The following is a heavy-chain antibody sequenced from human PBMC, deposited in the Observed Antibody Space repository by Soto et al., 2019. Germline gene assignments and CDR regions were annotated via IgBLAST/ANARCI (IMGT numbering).Heavy chain of an antibody. V-gene: IGHV3-48*01. Sequence: GGPLRLRWTASWSTCSSYSMNWVRQAPGKGLEWVSYISSSSSTIYYADSVKGRFTISRDNAKNSLYLQMNSLRAEDTAVYYCARGAYYYDSSGLSYWGQGTLVTVSS. CDR3: ARGAYYYDSSGLSY. J-gene: IGHJ4*02. CDR1: WSTCSSYS. CDR2: ISSSSSTI. D-gene: IGHD3-22*01.